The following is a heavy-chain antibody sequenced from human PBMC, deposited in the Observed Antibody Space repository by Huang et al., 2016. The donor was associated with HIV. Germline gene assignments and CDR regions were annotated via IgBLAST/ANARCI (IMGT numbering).Heavy chain of an antibody. D-gene: IGHD3-22*01. CDR2: IRNDGMKK. J-gene: IGHJ4*02. V-gene: IGHV3-33*04. Sequence: GKSLRLSCATSGFILSNYGMHWVRQAPGKGLKWVAFIRNDGMKKNYADSVRGRFTVGRDNAKHTLFLQMSSLRVDDTAVYYCARGDYYDSSGYHPGHFDYWGQGILVTVSS. CDR3: ARGDYYDSSGYHPGHFDY. CDR1: GFILSNYG.